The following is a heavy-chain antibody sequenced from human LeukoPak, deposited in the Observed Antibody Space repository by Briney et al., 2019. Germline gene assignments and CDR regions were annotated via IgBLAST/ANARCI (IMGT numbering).Heavy chain of an antibody. D-gene: IGHD3-10*01. J-gene: IGHJ4*02. CDR1: GFTFSNAW. CDR2: IKSKTDSGTT. V-gene: IGHV3-15*01. Sequence: GGSLRLSCAASGFTFSNAWLNWVRQATGKGLEWLGHIKSKTDSGTTDYAAPVKGRFTISRYDSKNTPFLQMNSLKTEDTAVYYCTLPWGSGSYYDYWGQGTLVTVSS. CDR3: TLPWGSGSYYDY.